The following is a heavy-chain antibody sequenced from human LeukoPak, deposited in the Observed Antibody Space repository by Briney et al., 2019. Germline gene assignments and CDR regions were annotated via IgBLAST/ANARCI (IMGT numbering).Heavy chain of an antibody. CDR2: IYYSGST. Sequence: PSETLSLTCTVSGGSISSYYWSWIRQPPGKGLEWIGYIYYSGSTNYIPSLKSRVTISVDTSKNQFSLKLSSVTAADTAVYYCARATYYFGVDIWGQGTMVTVSS. D-gene: IGHD3-10*01. V-gene: IGHV4-59*01. J-gene: IGHJ3*02. CDR1: GGSISSYY. CDR3: ARATYYFGVDI.